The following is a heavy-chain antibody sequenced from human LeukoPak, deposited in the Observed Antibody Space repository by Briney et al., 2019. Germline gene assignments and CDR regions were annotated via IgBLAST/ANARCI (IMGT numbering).Heavy chain of an antibody. CDR2: ISYDGSNK. D-gene: IGHD5-12*01. V-gene: IGHV3-30-3*01. J-gene: IGHJ4*02. CDR3: ARVGSGFYGDLDY. CDR1: GFIFRNYS. Sequence: GGSLRLSCAAYGFIFRNYSMHWVRQTPGKGLEWTAVISYDGSNKYYAASVKGRFTISRDNSKNTVYLQMNSLRSEDTAVYYCARVGSGFYGDLDYWGQGTLVTVSS.